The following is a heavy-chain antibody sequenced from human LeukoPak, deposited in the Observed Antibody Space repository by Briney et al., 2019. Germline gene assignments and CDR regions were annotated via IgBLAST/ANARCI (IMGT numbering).Heavy chain of an antibody. Sequence: ASVKVSCKVSGYTLTELSMHWVRQAPGQGLEWMGWVSTSNDNTNYPQKFQGRVTMTTDTSTNTAYMELRSLRSDDTAVYYCARALIYGLGSSPLFDPWGQGTLVTVSS. CDR1: GYTLTELS. D-gene: IGHD3-10*01. J-gene: IGHJ5*02. V-gene: IGHV1-18*01. CDR2: VSTSNDNT. CDR3: ARALIYGLGSSPLFDP.